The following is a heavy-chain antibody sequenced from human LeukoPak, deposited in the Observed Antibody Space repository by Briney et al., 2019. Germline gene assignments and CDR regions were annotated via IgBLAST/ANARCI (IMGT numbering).Heavy chain of an antibody. J-gene: IGHJ4*02. CDR1: GYTFTSYA. Sequence: GASVKVSCKASGYTFTSYAMHWVRQAPGQRLEWMGWINAGNGNTKYSQKFQGRVTITRDTSASTAYMELSSLRSEDTAVYYCARDGQMVYYYDSSGYYFDYWGQGTLVTVSP. CDR3: ARDGQMVYYYDSSGYYFDY. D-gene: IGHD3-22*01. CDR2: INAGNGNT. V-gene: IGHV1-3*01.